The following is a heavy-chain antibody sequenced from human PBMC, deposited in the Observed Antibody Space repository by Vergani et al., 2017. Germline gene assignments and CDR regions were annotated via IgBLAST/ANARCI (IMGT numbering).Heavy chain of an antibody. D-gene: IGHD3-16*01. Sequence: EKQLVQSGSETKKPGESLKISCQAFGYIFSNFWIGWVRQRPGGGLEWMGIIYPGDSEVKSNPTFRGRVIFSVNTSVNTAYLQWRSLQASDTATYFCASRGHSWENGGDLQLWGQGTNITVSS. CDR1: GYIFSNFW. J-gene: IGHJ3*01. CDR2: IYPGDSEV. V-gene: IGHV5-51*01. CDR3: ASRGHSWENGGDLQL.